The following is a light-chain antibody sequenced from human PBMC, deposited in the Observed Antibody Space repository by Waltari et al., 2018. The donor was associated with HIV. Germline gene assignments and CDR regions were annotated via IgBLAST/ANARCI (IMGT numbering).Light chain of an antibody. CDR3: QESYSAPFT. V-gene: IGKV1-39*01. CDR1: QSISTY. Sequence: DIQMTQSPSSLSASVGDRVTITCRASQSISTYLCWYQQKPGKAPKLLICGASSLQRGVPSRFSGSGSGTDFTLTIISLRPEDFATYYCQESYSAPFTFGPGTKVD. J-gene: IGKJ3*01. CDR2: GAS.